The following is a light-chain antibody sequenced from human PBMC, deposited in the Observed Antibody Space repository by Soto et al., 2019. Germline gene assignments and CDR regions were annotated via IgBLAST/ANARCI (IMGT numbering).Light chain of an antibody. J-gene: IGKJ5*01. CDR1: QSAGNF. V-gene: IGKV3D-15*01. CDR2: YLS. Sequence: EIVRTQSPATLSVSPGETASLSCRASQSAGNFLSWYQQKPGQAPRLLIYYLSTRATGIQAMFSGSGSGTEFTLTINSLQSEDSAVYYCQQQNQWPITFGQGTRLEIK. CDR3: QQQNQWPIT.